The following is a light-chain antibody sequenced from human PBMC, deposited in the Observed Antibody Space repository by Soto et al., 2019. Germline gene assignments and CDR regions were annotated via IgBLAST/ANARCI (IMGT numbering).Light chain of an antibody. J-gene: IGKJ3*01. V-gene: IGKV3-11*01. CDR2: DAS. CDR1: QSVSSY. Sequence: EIVLTQSPATLSLSPGERATLSCRASQSVSSYLAWYQQKPGQAPRLLIYDASNGATGIPARFSGSGSGTDFTLTIISLEPEDFAVYFCQQRSNWPPGFTFGPGTKVDIK. CDR3: QQRSNWPPGFT.